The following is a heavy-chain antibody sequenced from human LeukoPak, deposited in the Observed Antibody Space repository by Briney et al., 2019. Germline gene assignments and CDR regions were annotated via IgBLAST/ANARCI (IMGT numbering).Heavy chain of an antibody. Sequence: PSETLSLTCTVSGGSISSYYWSRIRQPPGKGLEWIGYIYYSGSTNYNPSLKSRVTISVDTSKNQFSLKLSSVTAADTAVYYCARADYSNYDAIDYWGQGTLVTVSS. CDR3: ARADYSNYDAIDY. CDR2: IYYSGST. V-gene: IGHV4-59*01. CDR1: GGSISSYY. J-gene: IGHJ4*02. D-gene: IGHD4-11*01.